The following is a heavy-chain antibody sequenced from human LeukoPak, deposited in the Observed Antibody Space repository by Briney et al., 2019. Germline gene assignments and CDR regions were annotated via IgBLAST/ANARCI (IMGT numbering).Heavy chain of an antibody. CDR2: IYYSGST. CDR3: ARVKVVPAAGIPMDV. CDR1: GGSISSGGYY. D-gene: IGHD2-2*01. V-gene: IGHV4-31*03. Sequence: LSLTCTVSGGSISSGGYYWSWIRQHPGKGLEWIGYIYYSGSTYYNPSLKSRVTISVDTSKNQFSLKLSSVTAADTAVYYCARVKVVPAAGIPMDVWGQGTTVTVSS. J-gene: IGHJ6*02.